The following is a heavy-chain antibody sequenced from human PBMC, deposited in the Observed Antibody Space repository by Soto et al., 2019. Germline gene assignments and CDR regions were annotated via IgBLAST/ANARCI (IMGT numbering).Heavy chain of an antibody. CDR2: ISTYSGHT. Sequence: QVQLVQSGGEVKKPGASVKVSCKASGYTFTSYGISWVRQAPGQGLEWMGWISTYSGHTNYAQKLQGRVTIATDTPTSTAYMELGSLRSDDTAVYYCARHQYVYDILSGPRYDYWCQGTLVTVSS. CDR3: ARHQYVYDILSGPRYDY. V-gene: IGHV1-18*01. D-gene: IGHD3-9*01. CDR1: GYTFTSYG. J-gene: IGHJ4*02.